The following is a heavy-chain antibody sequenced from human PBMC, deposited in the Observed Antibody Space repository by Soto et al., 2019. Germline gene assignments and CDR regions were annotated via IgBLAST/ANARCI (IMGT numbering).Heavy chain of an antibody. D-gene: IGHD1-26*01. Sequence: ASVKVSCKASGYTFTSYGISWVRQAPGQGLEWMGWISAYNGNTNDAQKLQGRVTITKDTSTSSAYMELRSLRSDDTAVYYCAAIVGAPKKTSAFDIWGQGTMVTVSS. V-gene: IGHV1-18*01. CDR2: ISAYNGNT. CDR3: AAIVGAPKKTSAFDI. CDR1: GYTFTSYG. J-gene: IGHJ3*02.